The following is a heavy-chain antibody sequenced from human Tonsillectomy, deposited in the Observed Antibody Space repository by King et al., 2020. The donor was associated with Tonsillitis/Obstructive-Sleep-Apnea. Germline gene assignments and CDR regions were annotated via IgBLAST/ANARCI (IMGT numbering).Heavy chain of an antibody. Sequence: QLQESGPGLVKPSETLSLTCSVSGGSISYYCWTWLRQPAGKGLEWIGHIFTSGSTKYNPSLQSRVTMSLDMSKNQFSLKLTSVTAADTAVYYCAREKAFGSSSFPDYWGQGTLVTVSS. CDR1: GGSISYYC. D-gene: IGHD6-6*01. J-gene: IGHJ4*02. CDR3: AREKAFGSSSFPDY. CDR2: IFTSGST. V-gene: IGHV4-4*07.